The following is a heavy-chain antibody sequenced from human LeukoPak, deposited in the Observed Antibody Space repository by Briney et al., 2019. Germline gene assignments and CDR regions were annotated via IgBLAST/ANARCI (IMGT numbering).Heavy chain of an antibody. D-gene: IGHD1-26*01. V-gene: IGHV4-28*05. Sequence: PSETLSLTCVVSGFSIRSNNWWGWIRQTPGKGLEWIAYIYYSGSIYYNPSLKSRVTISVDTSKNQFSLKLSSVTAMDTAVYYCARKQGAGATVWFDPWGQGTLVTVSS. CDR2: IYYSGSI. J-gene: IGHJ5*02. CDR1: GFSIRSNNW. CDR3: ARKQGAGATVWFDP.